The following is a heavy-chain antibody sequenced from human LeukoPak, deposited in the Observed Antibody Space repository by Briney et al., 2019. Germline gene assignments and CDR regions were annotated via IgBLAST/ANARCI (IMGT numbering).Heavy chain of an antibody. CDR2: ISSSSSYI. Sequence: GGSLRLSCAASGFIFSSYGMHWVRQAPGKGLEWVSSISSSSSYIYYADSVKGRFTISRDNSKNTLYLQMNSLRAEDTAVYYCAKDQGRQWLETGYFDYWGQGTLVTVSS. J-gene: IGHJ4*02. CDR3: AKDQGRQWLETGYFDY. V-gene: IGHV3-21*01. CDR1: GFIFSSYG. D-gene: IGHD6-19*01.